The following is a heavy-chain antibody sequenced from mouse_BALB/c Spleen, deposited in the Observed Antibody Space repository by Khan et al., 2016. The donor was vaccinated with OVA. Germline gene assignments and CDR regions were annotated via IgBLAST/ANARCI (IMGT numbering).Heavy chain of an antibody. CDR1: GYTFTSYV. V-gene: IGHV1S136*01. J-gene: IGHJ2*01. CDR3: AKNYEYDVYFDY. Sequence: VQLQQSGPELVKPGASVKMSCEASGYTFTSYVIHWVKQKPGQGLEWIGYIYPFNDDTKYNEKFKGKATLTSDTSSSTAYMELRSLTSEDSAVYYCAKNYEYDVYFDYWGQGTTLTVSA. CDR2: IYPFNDDT. D-gene: IGHD2-4*01.